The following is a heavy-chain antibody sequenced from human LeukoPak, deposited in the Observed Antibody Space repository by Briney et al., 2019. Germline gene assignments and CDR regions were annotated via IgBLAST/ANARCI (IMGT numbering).Heavy chain of an antibody. Sequence: GGSLRLSCAASGVSFSRTWMHCVRQAPGKGLVWVSHINSDGSTTYADSVKGRFTISRDNTKGMVYLQMNSLRAEDTAVYYCATDGAYGLTHWGQGTLVTVSS. CDR1: GVSFSRTW. D-gene: IGHD3-16*01. V-gene: IGHV3-74*01. J-gene: IGHJ4*01. CDR2: INSDGST. CDR3: ATDGAYGLTH.